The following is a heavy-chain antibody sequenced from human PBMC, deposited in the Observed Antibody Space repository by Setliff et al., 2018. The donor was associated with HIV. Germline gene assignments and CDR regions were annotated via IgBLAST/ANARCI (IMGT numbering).Heavy chain of an antibody. CDR1: GGSISNFY. D-gene: IGHD2-2*01. CDR3: ARTLAYHAFDI. Sequence: SETLSLTCIVSGGSISNFYCSWSWIRQPPGKGLEWIGYIYTSGSTKYNPSLKNRVTISLDTSKNQFSPKLSSVTAADTAVYYCARTLAYHAFDIWGQGTMVTVSS. J-gene: IGHJ3*02. V-gene: IGHV4-4*09. CDR2: IYTSGST.